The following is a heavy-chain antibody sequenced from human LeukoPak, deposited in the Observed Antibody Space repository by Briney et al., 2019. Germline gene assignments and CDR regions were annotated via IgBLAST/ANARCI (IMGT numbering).Heavy chain of an antibody. V-gene: IGHV4-59*01. CDR2: IYNSGTT. D-gene: IGHD3-9*01. CDR1: GGSISSYY. J-gene: IGHJ4*02. CDR3: ARAHYDILTGSFFDY. Sequence: SETLSLTCTVSGGSISSYYWSWIRQPPGEGLEWIGYIYNSGTTNYNPSLKSRVTISLDRSKNQFSLKLRSVTAADTAVYYCARAHYDILTGSFFDYWGQGTLVTVSS.